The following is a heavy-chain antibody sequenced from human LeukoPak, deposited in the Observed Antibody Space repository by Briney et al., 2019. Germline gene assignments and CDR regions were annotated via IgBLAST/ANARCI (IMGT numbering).Heavy chain of an antibody. V-gene: IGHV4-4*07. Sequence: SETLSLTCTVSGGSINSYYWSWIRQPAGKGLEWIGRIYTSGSTNYNPSLKSRVTISVDTSKNQFSLKLSSVTAADTAVYYCARVLQGRWLPSYYFDYWGQGTLVTVSS. D-gene: IGHD5-24*01. CDR2: IYTSGST. CDR1: GGSINSYY. CDR3: ARVLQGRWLPSYYFDY. J-gene: IGHJ4*02.